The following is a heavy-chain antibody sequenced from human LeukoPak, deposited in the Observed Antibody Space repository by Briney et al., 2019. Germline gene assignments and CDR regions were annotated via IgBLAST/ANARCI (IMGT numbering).Heavy chain of an antibody. CDR3: AKDFWSGKRALDAFDI. CDR2: ISYDGSNK. CDR1: GFTFSSYG. D-gene: IGHD3-3*01. Sequence: GRSLRLSCAASGFTFSSYGMHWVRQAPGKGLEWVAVISYDGSNKYYADSVKGRFTISRDNSKNTLYLQMNSLRAEDTAVYYCAKDFWSGKRALDAFDIWGQGTMVTVSS. J-gene: IGHJ3*02. V-gene: IGHV3-30*18.